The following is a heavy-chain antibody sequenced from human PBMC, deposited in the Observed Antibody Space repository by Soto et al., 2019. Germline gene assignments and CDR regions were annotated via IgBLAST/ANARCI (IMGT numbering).Heavy chain of an antibody. CDR1: GFTFSSYG. Sequence: QVQLVESGGGVVQPGRSLRLSCAASGFTFSSYGMHWVRQAPGKGLEWVAVISYDGSNKYYADSVKGRFTISRDNSKNTLYLQINSLRAEDTAVYYCAKEPRDSSSWYVYYYYGMDVWGQGTTVTVSS. CDR3: AKEPRDSSSWYVYYYYGMDV. J-gene: IGHJ6*02. V-gene: IGHV3-30*18. CDR2: ISYDGSNK. D-gene: IGHD6-13*01.